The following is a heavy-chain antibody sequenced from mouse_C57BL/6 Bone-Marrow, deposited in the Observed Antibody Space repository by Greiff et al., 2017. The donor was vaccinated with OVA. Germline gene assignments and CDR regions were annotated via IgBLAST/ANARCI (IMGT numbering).Heavy chain of an antibody. Sequence: SGPELARPWASVKISCQAFYTFSRRVHFAIRDTNYWMQWVKQRPGQGLEWIGAIYPGNGDPSYNQKFKGKATLTADKSSSTAYKQLRSLTSEDAAVYYCAWIYDGYYGWYFDVWGTGTTVTVSS. D-gene: IGHD2-3*01. CDR3: SEDAAVYYCAWIYDGYYGWYFDV. J-gene: IGHJ1*03. CDR2: GQGLEWIG. V-gene: IGHV1-87*01. CDR1: YTFSRRVH.